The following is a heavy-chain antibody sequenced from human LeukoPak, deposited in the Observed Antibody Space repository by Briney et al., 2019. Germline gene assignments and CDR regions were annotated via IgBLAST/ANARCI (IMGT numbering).Heavy chain of an antibody. V-gene: IGHV3-9*01. J-gene: IGHJ3*02. D-gene: IGHD1-26*01. Sequence: GRSLRLSCAASGFIFGDYAMHWVRHAPGRGLEWFSGISWNSDSKAYADSVKGRFTISRDNAKNSLYLQMNSLRVEDTALYYCAKDRYSGSYADASDIWGQGTMVTVSS. CDR1: GFIFGDYA. CDR2: ISWNSDSK. CDR3: AKDRYSGSYADASDI.